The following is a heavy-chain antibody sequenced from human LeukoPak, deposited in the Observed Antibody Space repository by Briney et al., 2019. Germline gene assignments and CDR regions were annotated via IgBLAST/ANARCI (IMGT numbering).Heavy chain of an antibody. J-gene: IGHJ4*02. CDR1: GFTFSSYA. V-gene: IGHV3-23*01. Sequence: PGGSLRLSCAASGFTFSSYALSWVRQAPGKGLEWVSTINGNGGTTYYADSVKGRFTISRDNSKNTLYLQMNSLRAEDTAVYYCARDPVAGYYFDYWGQGTLVTVSS. CDR3: ARDPVAGYYFDY. CDR2: INGNGGTT. D-gene: IGHD6-19*01.